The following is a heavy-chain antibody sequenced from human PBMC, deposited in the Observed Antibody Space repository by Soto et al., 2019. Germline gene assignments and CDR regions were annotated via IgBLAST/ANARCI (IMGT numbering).Heavy chain of an antibody. CDR1: GGTFSSYA. Sequence: SVKVSCKASGGTFSSYAISWVRQAPGQGLEWMGGIIPIFGTANYAQKFQGRVTITADESTSTAYMGLSSLRSEDTAVYYCARDAPFMITFGGVTDYYGMDVWGQGTTVTVSS. V-gene: IGHV1-69*13. J-gene: IGHJ6*02. D-gene: IGHD3-16*01. CDR3: ARDAPFMITFGGVTDYYGMDV. CDR2: IIPIFGTA.